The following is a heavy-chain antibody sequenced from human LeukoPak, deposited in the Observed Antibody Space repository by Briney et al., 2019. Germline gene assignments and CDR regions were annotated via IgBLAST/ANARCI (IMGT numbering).Heavy chain of an antibody. V-gene: IGHV3-7*03. CDR1: RFTLSNYW. CDR2: IKQDGSET. J-gene: IGHJ6*03. CDR3: ARAGPYYYYMDV. Sequence: GGSLRLSCAASRFTLSNYWMSWVRQAPGKGLEWVANIKQDGSETYYVDSVKGRFTISRDNAKNSLYLQMNSLRAEDTAVYYCARAGPYYYYMDVWGKGTTVTVSS.